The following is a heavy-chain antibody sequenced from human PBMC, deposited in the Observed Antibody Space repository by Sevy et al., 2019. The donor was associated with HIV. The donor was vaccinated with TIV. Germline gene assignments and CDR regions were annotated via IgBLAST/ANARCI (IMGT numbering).Heavy chain of an antibody. J-gene: IGHJ6*02. CDR1: GFTFSSYG. D-gene: IGHD2-15*01. V-gene: IGHV3-30*18. CDR2: ISYDGSNK. Sequence: GGSLRLSCAASGFTFSSYGMHWVRQAPGKGLEWVAVISYDGSNKYYADSVKGRFTISRDNSKNTLYLQMNSLRAEDTAVYYCAKDPVVGGYYYYCMDVWGQGTTVTVSS. CDR3: AKDPVVGGYYYYCMDV.